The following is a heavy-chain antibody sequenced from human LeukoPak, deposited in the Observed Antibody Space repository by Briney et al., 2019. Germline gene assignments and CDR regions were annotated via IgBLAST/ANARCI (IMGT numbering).Heavy chain of an antibody. J-gene: IGHJ5*02. CDR1: GFTFSNYW. CDR2: IKYDGSIA. CDR3: AKSDWFDP. V-gene: IGHV3-74*01. Sequence: GGSLRLSCVTSGFTFSNYWMSWLRQAPGKGLVWVSRIKYDGSIATYAESGKGRFTISRDNARNTLYLQMNSLRGDDTAVYYCAKSDWFDPWGRGILVTVSS.